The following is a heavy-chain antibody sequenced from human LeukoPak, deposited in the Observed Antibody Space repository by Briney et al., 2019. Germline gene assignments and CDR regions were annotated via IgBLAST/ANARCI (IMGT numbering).Heavy chain of an antibody. J-gene: IGHJ4*02. CDR1: GFTFSSYE. CDR3: ARKDSRMWYYDY. D-gene: IGHD6-13*01. V-gene: IGHV3-48*03. CDR2: ISSSGSTI. Sequence: PRGSLRLSCAASGFTFSSYEMNWVRQAPGKGLEWVSYISSSGSTIYYVDSVKGRFTISRDNAENSLYLQMNSLRAEDTAVYYCARKDSRMWYYDYWGQGTLVTVSS.